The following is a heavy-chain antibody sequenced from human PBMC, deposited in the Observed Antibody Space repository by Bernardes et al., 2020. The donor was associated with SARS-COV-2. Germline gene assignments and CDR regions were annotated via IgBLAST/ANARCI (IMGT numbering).Heavy chain of an antibody. V-gene: IGHV1-18*04. J-gene: IGHJ6*02. Sequence: ASVKVSCKASGYTFTNYGISWVRQAPGQGLEWMGWISAYSGNTNYAQKFQGRITLTTDTSTSTVYMELRSLRSDDTAAYYCASNLDESQLSAYAMDVWGQGTTVTVSS. CDR1: GYTFTNYG. CDR3: ASNLDESQLSAYAMDV. CDR2: ISAYSGNT. D-gene: IGHD1-1*01.